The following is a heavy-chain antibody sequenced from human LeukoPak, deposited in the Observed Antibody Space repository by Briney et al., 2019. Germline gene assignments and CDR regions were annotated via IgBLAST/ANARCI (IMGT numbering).Heavy chain of an antibody. J-gene: IGHJ4*02. CDR2: IIPILGIA. CDR3: ASLNLVATIDY. CDR1: GYTFTSYG. V-gene: IGHV1-69*04. Sequence: SVKVSCKASGYTFTSYGISWVRQAPGQGLEWMGRIIPILGIANYAQKFQGRVTITADKSTSTAYMELSSLRSEDTAVYYCASLNLVATIDYWGQGTLVTVSS. D-gene: IGHD5-24*01.